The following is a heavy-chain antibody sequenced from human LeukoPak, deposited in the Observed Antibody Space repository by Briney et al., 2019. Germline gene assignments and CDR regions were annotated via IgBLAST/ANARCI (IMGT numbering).Heavy chain of an antibody. CDR1: GFIFSSHG. V-gene: IGHV3-33*01. CDR2: IWYDGSNK. Sequence: GRSLRLSCAASGFIFSSHGMHLVSQAPGKGLEWVAVIWYDGSNKYYADSVQGRFTISRDNSKNTLYLQMDSLRGEDTAVYYCARDPVRDGYPYSFDYWGQGTLVTVSS. D-gene: IGHD5-24*01. J-gene: IGHJ4*02. CDR3: ARDPVRDGYPYSFDY.